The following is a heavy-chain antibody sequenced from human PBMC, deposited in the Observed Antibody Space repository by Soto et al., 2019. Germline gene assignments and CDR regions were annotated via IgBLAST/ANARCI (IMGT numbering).Heavy chain of an antibody. V-gene: IGHV3-23*01. Sequence: GGSLRLSCAASGFTFSSYAMSWVRQAPGKGLEWDSAISGSGGSTYYADSVKGWFTISRDNSKNTLYLQMNSLRAEDTAVYYCAKDRSCTNGVCQFDYWGQGTLVTVSS. CDR3: AKDRSCTNGVCQFDY. CDR1: GFTFSSYA. J-gene: IGHJ4*02. CDR2: ISGSGGST. D-gene: IGHD2-8*01.